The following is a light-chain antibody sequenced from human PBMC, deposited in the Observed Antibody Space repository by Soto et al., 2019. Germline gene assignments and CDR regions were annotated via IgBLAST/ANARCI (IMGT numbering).Light chain of an antibody. V-gene: IGLV2-14*01. Sequence: ALTQPASVSGSPGQSITISCTGTSSDVGDYNYVSWYQQHPGKAPKLMISAVSNRPSGVSDRFSGSKSGNTASLTISGLQAEDEADYYCSYMRNSLYVFGTGTKVTVL. CDR2: AVS. CDR3: SYMRNSLYV. CDR1: SSDVGDYNY. J-gene: IGLJ1*01.